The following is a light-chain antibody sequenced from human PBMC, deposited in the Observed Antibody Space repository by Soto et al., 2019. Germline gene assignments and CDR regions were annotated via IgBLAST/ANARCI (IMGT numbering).Light chain of an antibody. V-gene: IGLV2-14*01. J-gene: IGLJ2*01. Sequence: QSALTQPASVSGSPGQSITISCTGTSSDVGGYNYVSWYQQHPGKAPKLMIYEVSTRPSGVSNRFSGAKSGNTASLTISGRQTEDEADYYCSSYTSSSTLGVFGGGTKLTVL. CDR1: SSDVGGYNY. CDR2: EVS. CDR3: SSYTSSSTLGV.